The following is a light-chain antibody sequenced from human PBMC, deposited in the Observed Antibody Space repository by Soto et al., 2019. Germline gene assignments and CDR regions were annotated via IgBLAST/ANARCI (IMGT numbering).Light chain of an antibody. CDR2: AVT. CDR1: SSDVGGYNY. Sequence: QSALTQPRSVSGSPGQSVTISCSGTSSDVGGYNYVSWYQQHPGKAPKLIIYAVTERPSGVPDRFSGSKSGNTASLTISGLQTEDEAEYYCCSYADSDSVVFGAGTKVTVI. V-gene: IGLV2-11*01. CDR3: CSYADSDSVV. J-gene: IGLJ2*01.